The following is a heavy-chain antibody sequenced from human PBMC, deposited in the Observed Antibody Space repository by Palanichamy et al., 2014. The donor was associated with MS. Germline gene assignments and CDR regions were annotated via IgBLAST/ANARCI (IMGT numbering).Heavy chain of an antibody. Sequence: QVQLVQSGAEVKKPGASVKLSCKASGYTFTIYYIHWVRQAPGQGLEWMGILDPNGDGTSSARNFQGRLTMTADASTNTVYMEMSSLSSEDTAVYYCARDREHGNDPRFDYWGQGTLVTVSS. CDR2: LDPNGDGT. D-gene: IGHD5-12*01. J-gene: IGHJ4*02. V-gene: IGHV1-46*01. CDR1: GYTFTIYY. CDR3: ARDREHGNDPRFDY.